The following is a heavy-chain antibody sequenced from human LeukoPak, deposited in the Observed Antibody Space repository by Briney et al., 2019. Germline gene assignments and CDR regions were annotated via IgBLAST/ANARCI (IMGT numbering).Heavy chain of an antibody. V-gene: IGHV3-74*01. J-gene: IGHJ5*02. Sequence: PGGSLRLSCAVSGFTLSNYSMNWVRQAPGKGLVWVSRINSDGINTSYADSVKGRFTISRDNAKNTLNLQMNSLRAEDTAVYYCARDLGQYYDTSDNWFDPWGQGTLVTVSS. CDR3: ARDLGQYYDTSDNWFDP. CDR1: GFTLSNYS. CDR2: INSDGINT. D-gene: IGHD3-22*01.